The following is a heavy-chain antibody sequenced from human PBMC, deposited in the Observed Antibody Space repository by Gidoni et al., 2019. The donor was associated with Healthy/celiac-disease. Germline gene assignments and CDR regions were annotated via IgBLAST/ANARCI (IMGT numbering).Heavy chain of an antibody. CDR1: GGSISSSSYY. CDR2: IYYRGST. Sequence: QLQLQESGPGLVKPSETLSLTCTVSGGSISSSSYYWGWIRQPPGKGLEWIGSIYYRGSTYYNPSLKSRVTISVDTSKNQFSLKLSSVTAADTAVYYCARHVITMVWGALVPWGQGTLVTVSS. D-gene: IGHD3-10*01. J-gene: IGHJ5*02. V-gene: IGHV4-39*01. CDR3: ARHVITMVWGALVP.